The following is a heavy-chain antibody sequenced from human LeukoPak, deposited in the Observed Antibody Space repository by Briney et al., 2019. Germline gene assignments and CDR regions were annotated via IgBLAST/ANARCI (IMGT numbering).Heavy chain of an antibody. CDR1: GYTFTGYY. CDR3: ARDPREVYYGMDV. CDR2: INPNSGGT. Sequence: ASVKVSCKASGYTFTGYYMHWVRQVPGQGLEWMGWINPNSGGTNYAQKFQGRVTMTRDTSISTAYMELSRLRSDDTAVYYCARDPREVYYGMDVWGQGTTVTVSS. J-gene: IGHJ6*02. V-gene: IGHV1-2*02.